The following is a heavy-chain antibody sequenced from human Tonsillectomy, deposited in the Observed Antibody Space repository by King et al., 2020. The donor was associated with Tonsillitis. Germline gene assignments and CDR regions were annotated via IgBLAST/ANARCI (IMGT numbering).Heavy chain of an antibody. CDR2: IGSNGGGT. D-gene: IGHD5-18*01. CDR3: VKDLWGYSYGYRDY. J-gene: IGHJ4*01. V-gene: IGHV3-64D*06. Sequence: VQLVESGGGLVQPGGSMRLSCSASGFTFSSYAMHWVRQAPGKGLEYVSAIGSNGGGTYYAYSVKGRFTISRDNSKNTLYLQMSSLRAEDTAVYYCVKDLWGYSYGYRDYWGQGTLVTVSS. CDR1: GFTFSSYA.